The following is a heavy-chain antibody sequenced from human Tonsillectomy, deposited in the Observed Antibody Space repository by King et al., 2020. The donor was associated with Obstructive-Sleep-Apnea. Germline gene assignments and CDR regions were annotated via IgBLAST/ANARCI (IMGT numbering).Heavy chain of an antibody. CDR2: INSDGSST. Sequence: EVQLVESGGGLVQPGGSLRLSCAASGFTFSSYWMHWVRQAPGKGLVWVSRINSDGSSTSYADSVKGRFTISRDKAKNTLYLQINSLRAEETAVYYCATVVRWVIRERVVDYWGQGTLVPVSS. CDR3: ATVVRWVIRERVVDY. D-gene: IGHD3-10*01. CDR1: GFTFSSYW. V-gene: IGHV3-74*01. J-gene: IGHJ4*02.